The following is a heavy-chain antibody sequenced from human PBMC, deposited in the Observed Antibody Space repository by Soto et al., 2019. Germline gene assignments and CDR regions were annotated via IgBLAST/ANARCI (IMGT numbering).Heavy chain of an antibody. Sequence: SETLSLTCTVSGGSISSGGYYWSWIRQHPGKGLEWIGYIYYSGSTYYNPSLKSRVTISVDTSKNQFSLKLSSVTAADTAVYYCARDIGHGYYYGSSGMDVWGQGTTVTVSS. CDR1: GGSISSGGYY. CDR2: IYYSGST. D-gene: IGHD3-10*01. V-gene: IGHV4-31*03. J-gene: IGHJ6*02. CDR3: ARDIGHGYYYGSSGMDV.